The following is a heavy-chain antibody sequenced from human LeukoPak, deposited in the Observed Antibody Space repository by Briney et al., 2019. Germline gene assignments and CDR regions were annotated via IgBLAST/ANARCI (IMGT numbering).Heavy chain of an antibody. J-gene: IGHJ6*02. Sequence: SETLSLTCTVSGGSISSSSYYWGWIRQPPGKGLAWIGSIYYSGSTYFNPSFKSRVTISVNTSKNQFSLKVRSVTAADTAVYYCATTYYGSGSYRMDVWGQGTTVTVSS. D-gene: IGHD3-10*01. CDR2: IYYSGST. CDR1: GGSISSSSYY. CDR3: ATTYYGSGSYRMDV. V-gene: IGHV4-39*01.